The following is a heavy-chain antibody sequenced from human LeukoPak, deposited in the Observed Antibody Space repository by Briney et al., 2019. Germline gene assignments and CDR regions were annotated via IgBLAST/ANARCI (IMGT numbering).Heavy chain of an antibody. CDR3: ATLKRYCSGDCPDY. V-gene: IGHV4-39*07. CDR1: GGSISSSSYY. Sequence: SETLSLTCTVSGGSISSSSYYWGWIRQPPGKGLDWIGSIYYSGSTYYNPSLKSRVTMSLDTSKNLFSLKLNSVTAADTAVYYCATLKRYCSGDCPDYWGQGTLVTVSS. J-gene: IGHJ4*02. CDR2: IYYSGST. D-gene: IGHD2-21*02.